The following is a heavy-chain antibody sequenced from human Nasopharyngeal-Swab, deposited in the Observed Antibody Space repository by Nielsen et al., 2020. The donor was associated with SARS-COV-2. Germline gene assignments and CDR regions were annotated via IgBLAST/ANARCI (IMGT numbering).Heavy chain of an antibody. CDR1: EFTFSSYA. V-gene: IGHV3-30-3*01. J-gene: IGHJ4*02. D-gene: IGHD5-24*01. CDR2: ISYDGSNK. Sequence: LSLTCAASEFTFSSYAMHWVRQAPGKGLEWVAVISYDGSNKYYADSVKGRFTISRDNSKNTLYLQMNSLRAEDTAVYYCATLRDGYSFDYWGQGTLVTVSS. CDR3: ATLRDGYSFDY.